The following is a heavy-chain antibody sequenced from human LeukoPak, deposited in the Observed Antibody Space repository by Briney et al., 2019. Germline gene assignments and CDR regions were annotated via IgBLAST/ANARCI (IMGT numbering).Heavy chain of an antibody. CDR2: ISYDGSNK. CDR1: GFAFTTSG. D-gene: IGHD3-22*01. Sequence: GGSLRLSCVASGFAFTTSGMHWVRQAPGKGLEWVAVISYDGSNKDYADSVKGRFTISRDNSKITLYLQMNSLRAEDTAVYYCAKDRITMIVAPYYYGMDVWGQGTTVTVSS. J-gene: IGHJ6*02. V-gene: IGHV3-30*18. CDR3: AKDRITMIVAPYYYGMDV.